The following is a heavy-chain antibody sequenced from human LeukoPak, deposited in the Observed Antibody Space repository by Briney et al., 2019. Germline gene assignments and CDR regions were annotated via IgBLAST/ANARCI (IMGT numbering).Heavy chain of an antibody. CDR3: ARVLGSSWYYFDY. D-gene: IGHD6-13*01. CDR2: IYTSGST. Sequence: SQTLSLTCTVSGGSISSGSYYWSWLRQPAGRGLEWIVRIYTSGSTDYNPSLESRAIISVDTSKNPFSLELTSVTAADTAVYYCARVLGSSWYYFDYWGQGTLVTVSS. J-gene: IGHJ4*02. CDR1: GGSISSGSYY. V-gene: IGHV4-61*02.